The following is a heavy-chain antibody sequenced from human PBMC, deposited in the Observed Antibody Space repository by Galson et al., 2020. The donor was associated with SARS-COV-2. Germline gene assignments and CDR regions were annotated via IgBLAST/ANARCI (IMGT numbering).Heavy chain of an antibody. V-gene: IGHV3-49*03. D-gene: IGHD3-10*01. CDR2: IRSKAYGGTT. Sequence: GASQKISCTASGITIGDSVMSWLRQAPGKGLEWVGFIRSKAYGGTTEYVASVKGRFTNSRDDSTSIAYLHMNSLNTEDTAVYYCTRDGWFGGYGVDGWGQGTTVTVAS. CDR1: GITIGDSV. J-gene: IGHJ6*02. CDR3: TRDGWFGGYGVDG.